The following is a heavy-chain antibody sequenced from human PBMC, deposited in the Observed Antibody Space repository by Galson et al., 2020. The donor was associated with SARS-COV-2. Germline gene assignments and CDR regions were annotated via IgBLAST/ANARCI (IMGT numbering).Heavy chain of an antibody. CDR2: IRYDGSNK. CDR1: GFTFSSYG. V-gene: IGHV3-30*02. D-gene: IGHD5-12*01. J-gene: IGHJ6*02. CDR3: AKGLVATASYYYYGMDV. Sequence: GESLKISCAASGFTFSSYGMHWVRQAPGKGLEWVAFIRYDGSNKYYADSVKGRFTISRDNSKNTLYLQMNSLRAEDTAVYYCAKGLVATASYYYYGMDVWGQGTTVTGSS.